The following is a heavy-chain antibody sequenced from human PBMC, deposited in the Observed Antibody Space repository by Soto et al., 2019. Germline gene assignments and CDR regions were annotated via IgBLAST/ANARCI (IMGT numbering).Heavy chain of an antibody. CDR2: INHSGST. V-gene: IGHV4-34*01. CDR3: ARDHQSGNSWSFDY. Sequence: SETLSLTCAVYGGSFSGYYWSWIRQPPGKGLEWIGEINHSGSTNYNPSLKSRVTISVDKSKNQLSLELTSVTAADTALYYCARDHQSGNSWSFDYWGHGILVTVSS. CDR1: GGSFSGYY. J-gene: IGHJ4*01. D-gene: IGHD5-18*01.